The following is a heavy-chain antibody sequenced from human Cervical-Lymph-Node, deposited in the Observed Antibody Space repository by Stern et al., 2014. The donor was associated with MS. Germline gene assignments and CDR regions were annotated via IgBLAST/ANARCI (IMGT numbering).Heavy chain of an antibody. CDR2: FDPEDGET. V-gene: IGHV1-24*01. D-gene: IGHD1-26*01. CDR1: GYTLTEFS. Sequence: QVQLVESGAEVKKPGASVKVSCKVSGYTLTEFSMHWVRQAPGKGLEWMGGFDPEDGETIYAQKFQGRVSMTEDKSTDTAYMELSSLRSEHTAVYYCATGGRVGAPTYYGMDFWGQGTAVTVSS. J-gene: IGHJ6*02. CDR3: ATGGRVGAPTYYGMDF.